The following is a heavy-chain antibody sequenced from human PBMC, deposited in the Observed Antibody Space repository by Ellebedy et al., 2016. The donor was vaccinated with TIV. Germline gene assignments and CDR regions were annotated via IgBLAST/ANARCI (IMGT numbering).Heavy chain of an antibody. CDR2: IRSKANSYAT. D-gene: IGHD2-15*01. Sequence: GESLKISCAASGFTFSGSAMHWVRQASGKGLEWVGRIRSKANSYATAYAASVKGRFTSSRDDSKNTAYLQMNSLKTEDTAVYYCTRLEDIVVVVAAYDYWGQGTLVTVSS. CDR1: GFTFSGSA. V-gene: IGHV3-73*01. J-gene: IGHJ4*02. CDR3: TRLEDIVVVVAAYDY.